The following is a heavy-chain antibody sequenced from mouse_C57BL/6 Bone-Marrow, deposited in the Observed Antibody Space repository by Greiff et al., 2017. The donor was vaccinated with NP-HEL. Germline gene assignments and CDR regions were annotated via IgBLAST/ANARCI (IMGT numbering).Heavy chain of an antibody. D-gene: IGHD2-4*01. CDR2: INPYNGGT. Sequence: VQLQQSGPVLVKPGASVKMSCKASGYTFTDYYMNWVKQSHGKSLEWIGVINPYNGGTSYNQKFKGKATLTVDKSSSTAYMELNSLTSEDSAVYYCAPYDYDKHFDYWGQGTTLTVSS. V-gene: IGHV1-19*01. CDR3: APYDYDKHFDY. CDR1: GYTFTDYY. J-gene: IGHJ2*01.